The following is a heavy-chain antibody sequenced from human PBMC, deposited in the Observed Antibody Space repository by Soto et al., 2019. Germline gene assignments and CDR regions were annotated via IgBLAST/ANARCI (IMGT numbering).Heavy chain of an antibody. Sequence: PSETLSLTCAVYGGSFSGYYWSWIRQPPGKGLEWIGEINHSGSTNYNPSLKSRVTISVDTSKNQFSLKLSSVTAADTAVYYCARGASSSWGLNFDYRGQRTLVTVSS. CDR1: GGSFSGYY. CDR3: ARGASSSWGLNFDY. J-gene: IGHJ4*02. CDR2: INHSGST. D-gene: IGHD6-13*01. V-gene: IGHV4-34*01.